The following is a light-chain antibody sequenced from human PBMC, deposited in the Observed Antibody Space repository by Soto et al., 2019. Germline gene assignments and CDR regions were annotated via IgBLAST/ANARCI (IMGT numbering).Light chain of an antibody. Sequence: VLTLSPGTLSLSSGERATLSCRASQCVSSSYLAWYQQKPGQAPRLLIYGASSRATGIPDRFSGSGSGTDFTLTISSLEPEDFAMYYCQQYGSSPKTFGQGTKVDIK. J-gene: IGKJ1*01. CDR2: GAS. CDR3: QQYGSSPKT. V-gene: IGKV3-20*01. CDR1: QCVSSSY.